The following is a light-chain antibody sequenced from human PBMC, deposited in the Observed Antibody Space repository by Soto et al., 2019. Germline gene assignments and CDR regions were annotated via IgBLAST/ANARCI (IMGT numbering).Light chain of an antibody. CDR1: NIGSKS. Sequence: SSELTQPPSVSVAPGKTARITCGGNNIGSKSVHWYQQKPGQAPVLVIYYDSDRPSGIPERFSGSNSGNTATLTISRVEAGDEAYYHCQVWDSSSDHVVFGGGTKLTVL. CDR2: YDS. V-gene: IGLV3-21*04. CDR3: QVWDSSSDHVV. J-gene: IGLJ2*01.